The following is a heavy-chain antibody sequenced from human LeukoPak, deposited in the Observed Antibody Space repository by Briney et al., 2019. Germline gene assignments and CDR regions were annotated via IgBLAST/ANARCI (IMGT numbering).Heavy chain of an antibody. J-gene: IGHJ6*02. CDR3: ARDQTGYYGMDV. D-gene: IGHD3-10*01. CDR1: GYTLTSYY. Sequence: GASVKVSCKASGYTLTSYYMHWVRQAPGQGLEWMGIINPSGGSTSYAQKFQGRVTMTRDTSTSTVYMELSSLRSEDTAVYYCARDQTGYYGMDVWGQGTTVTVSS. V-gene: IGHV1-46*01. CDR2: INPSGGST.